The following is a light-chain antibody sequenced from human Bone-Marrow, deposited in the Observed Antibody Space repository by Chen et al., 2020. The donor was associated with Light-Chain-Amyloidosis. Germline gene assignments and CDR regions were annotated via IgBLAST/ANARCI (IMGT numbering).Light chain of an antibody. CDR3: QSADSSGTYEVI. CDR1: ALPTKY. CDR2: RDT. Sequence: SYELTQPPSVSGSPGQTARITCSGDALPTKYAYWYQKNPGQAPVLVIHRDTERPSGISERFSGSSSGTTATLTIRVVQPEDEADYHCQSADSSGTYEVIFGGGTKLTVL. J-gene: IGLJ2*01. V-gene: IGLV3-25*03.